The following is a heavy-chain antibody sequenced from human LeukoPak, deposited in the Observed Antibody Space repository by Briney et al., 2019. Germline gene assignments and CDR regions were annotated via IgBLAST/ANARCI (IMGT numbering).Heavy chain of an antibody. CDR3: ARGYRVYGDSVDY. D-gene: IGHD4-17*01. CDR1: GYTFTSYD. V-gene: IGHV1-8*01. CDR2: MNPNSGNT. J-gene: IGHJ4*02. Sequence: ASVKVSCKASGYTFTSYDINWVRQATGQGLEWMGWMNPNSGNTGYAQKFQGRVTMTRNTSISTAYMELSSLRSEDTAVYCCARGYRVYGDSVDYWGQGTLVTVSS.